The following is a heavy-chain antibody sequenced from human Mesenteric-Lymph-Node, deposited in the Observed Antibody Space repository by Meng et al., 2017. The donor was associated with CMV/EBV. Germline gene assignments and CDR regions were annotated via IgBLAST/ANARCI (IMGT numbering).Heavy chain of an antibody. CDR3: AADPTMTRYTYYYYGMDV. CDR2: IVVDSGNT. J-gene: IGHJ6*02. Sequence: SVKVSCKASGFTSTASAVQWVRQARGQRLEWIGWIVVDSGNTNYAQKFQERVIISRDMSTNTAYMELGSLTSDDTAVYYCAADPTMTRYTYYYYGMDVWGQGTTVTVSS. CDR1: GFTSTASA. D-gene: IGHD5-24*01. V-gene: IGHV1-58*01.